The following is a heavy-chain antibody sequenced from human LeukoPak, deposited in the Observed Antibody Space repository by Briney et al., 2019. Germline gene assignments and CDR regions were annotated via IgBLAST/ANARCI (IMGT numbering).Heavy chain of an antibody. J-gene: IGHJ4*02. D-gene: IGHD2-2*01. Sequence: SETLSLTCAVYGGSFSGYYWSWIRQPPGKGLEWIGEINQSGSTNYNPSLKSRVTISVDTSKNQFSLKLSSVTAADTAVYYCARALWRRYCSSTSCPRSASDYWGQGTLVTVSS. CDR1: GGSFSGYY. V-gene: IGHV4-34*01. CDR2: INQSGST. CDR3: ARALWRRYCSSTSCPRSASDY.